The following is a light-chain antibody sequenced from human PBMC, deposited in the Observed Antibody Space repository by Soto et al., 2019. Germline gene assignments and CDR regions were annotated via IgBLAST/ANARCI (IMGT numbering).Light chain of an antibody. CDR1: SSDVVRYNY. J-gene: IGLJ2*01. V-gene: IGLV2-14*01. CDR2: DVN. CDR3: CSYTSSSTRVV. Sequence: QSVLTQPASVSGSPGQSITISCTGTSSDVVRYNYVSWYQQHPGKVPKLTIYDVNNRPSGVSNRSSGSKSGNTASLTISGLQAEDEADYYCCSYTSSSTRVVFGGGTKLTVL.